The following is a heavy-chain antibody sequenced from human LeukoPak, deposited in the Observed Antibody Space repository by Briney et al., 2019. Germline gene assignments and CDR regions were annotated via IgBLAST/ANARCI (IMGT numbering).Heavy chain of an antibody. D-gene: IGHD6-6*01. CDR2: INHSGST. CDR3: AREYSSSSRYYYYGMDI. J-gene: IGHJ6*02. Sequence: TSETLSLTCAVYGGSFSGYYWSWIRQPPGKGLEWIGEINHSGSTNYNPSLKSRVTISVDTSKNQFSLKLSSVTAADTAVYYCAREYSSSSRYYYYGMDIWGQGTTVTVSS. V-gene: IGHV4-34*01. CDR1: GGSFSGYY.